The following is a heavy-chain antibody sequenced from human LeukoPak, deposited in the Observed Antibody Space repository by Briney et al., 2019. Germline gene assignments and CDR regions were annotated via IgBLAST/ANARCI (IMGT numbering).Heavy chain of an antibody. CDR1: GVTFSSYS. CDR3: ASWLATSPTRFDY. J-gene: IGHJ4*02. Sequence: GGSLTLSCAVSGVTFSSYSVRWVRQAPGKGLEWVAVISYDGSNKYYADSVKGRFTISRDNSKNTLYLQMNSLRAEDTAVYYCASWLATSPTRFDYWGQGTLVTVSS. CDR2: ISYDGSNK. V-gene: IGHV3-30-3*01. D-gene: IGHD5-24*01.